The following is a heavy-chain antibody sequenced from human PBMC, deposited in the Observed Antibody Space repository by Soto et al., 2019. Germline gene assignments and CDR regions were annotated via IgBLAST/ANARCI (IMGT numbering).Heavy chain of an antibody. CDR3: ARRGSGRNAMDV. D-gene: IGHD3-10*01. J-gene: IGHJ6*02. CDR2: IYSGDSDI. CDR1: GYSFAWYW. V-gene: IGHV5-51*03. Sequence: EVQLVQSGAEVKKPGESLKISCKGSGYSFAWYWIAWVRQMPGKGLEWMGIIYSGDSDIRYSPSFQGQVTISGDKSISTAYLQWSSLKASDSAIYYCARRGSGRNAMDVWGQGTTVTVSS.